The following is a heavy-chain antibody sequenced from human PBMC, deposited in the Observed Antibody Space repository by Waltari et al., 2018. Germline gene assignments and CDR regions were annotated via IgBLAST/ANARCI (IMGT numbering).Heavy chain of an antibody. CDR2: VDPEDGET. D-gene: IGHD2-15*01. CDR1: GYPFTDYY. J-gene: IGHJ4*02. Sequence: EVQLVQSGAEVKKPGATVKISCKASGYPFTDYYLHWVQQAPGKGLEWMGRVDPEDGETIYAEKFQGRVTITADTSTDTAYMELSSLRSEDTAVDYCATGYCSGGSGYLFDYWGQGTLVTVSS. CDR3: ATGYCSGGSGYLFDY. V-gene: IGHV1-69-2*01.